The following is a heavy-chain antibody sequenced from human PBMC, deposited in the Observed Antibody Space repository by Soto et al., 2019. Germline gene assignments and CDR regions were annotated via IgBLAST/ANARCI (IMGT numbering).Heavy chain of an antibody. J-gene: IGHJ4*02. D-gene: IGHD2-15*01. V-gene: IGHV4-4*02. CDR3: ARDFGSGEHLYYFDY. Sequence: SETLSLTCAVSGGSISGSNWWSWVRQPPGKGLEWIGEIYHSGSTNYNPSLKSRVTISVDKSKNQFSLKLSSVTAADTAVYYCARDFGSGEHLYYFDYWGQGTLVTVS. CDR1: GGSISGSNW. CDR2: IYHSGST.